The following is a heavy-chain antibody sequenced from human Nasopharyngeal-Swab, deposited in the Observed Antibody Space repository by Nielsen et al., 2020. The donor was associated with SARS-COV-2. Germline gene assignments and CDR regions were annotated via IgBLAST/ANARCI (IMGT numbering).Heavy chain of an antibody. J-gene: IGHJ6*02. Sequence: SETLSLTCAVFGWSFRGYYWSWIRQLPGKGLEWIGEINHSGSTNYNPSLKSRVTISVDTSKNQFSLKLSSVTAADTAVYYCARVGQLVLRYYYYGLDVWGQGTTVTVSS. D-gene: IGHD6-6*01. CDR3: ARVGQLVLRYYYYGLDV. V-gene: IGHV4-34*01. CDR1: GWSFRGYY. CDR2: INHSGST.